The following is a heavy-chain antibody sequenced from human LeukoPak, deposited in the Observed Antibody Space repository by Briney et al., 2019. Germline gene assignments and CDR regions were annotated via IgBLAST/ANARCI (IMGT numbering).Heavy chain of an antibody. J-gene: IGHJ4*02. CDR2: VYHTGTS. Sequence: PSETLSLTCTVSGDSITGYYSTWVRQPPGKGLEWIGYVYHTGTSNYNPSVRSRITMSVDTSKNQYSMKLTSVTAADTAVYFCARALDTWSALDYWGLGTLVTVSS. CDR1: GDSITGYY. V-gene: IGHV4-59*01. CDR3: ARALDTWSALDY. D-gene: IGHD5-18*01.